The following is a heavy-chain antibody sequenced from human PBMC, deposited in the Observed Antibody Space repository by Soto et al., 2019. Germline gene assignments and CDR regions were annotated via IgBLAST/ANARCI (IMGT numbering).Heavy chain of an antibody. D-gene: IGHD6-13*01. J-gene: IGHJ4*02. Sequence: QVQLVESGGGVVQPGRSLRLSCAASGFTFSSYGMHWVRQAPGKGLEWVAGIWYDGSNKYYADSVKGRFTISRDNSKNTLYLQINSLRAEDTAVYYCARGHSSSWYYFDYWGQGTLVTVSS. CDR2: IWYDGSNK. CDR1: GFTFSSYG. CDR3: ARGHSSSWYYFDY. V-gene: IGHV3-33*01.